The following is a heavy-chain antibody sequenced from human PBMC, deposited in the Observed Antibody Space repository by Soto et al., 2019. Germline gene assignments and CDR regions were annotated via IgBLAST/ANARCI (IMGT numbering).Heavy chain of an antibody. CDR1: DAYFRGSY. J-gene: IGHJ6*02. Sequence: PSETQSLTCTVYDAYFRGSYWSWIRQPPGKGLEWIGEINHSGSTNYNPSLKSRVTISVDTSKNQFSLNLSSVTAADTAVYYCARRLDVWGEGTTVTVSS. CDR2: INHSGST. CDR3: ARRLDV. V-gene: IGHV4-34*01.